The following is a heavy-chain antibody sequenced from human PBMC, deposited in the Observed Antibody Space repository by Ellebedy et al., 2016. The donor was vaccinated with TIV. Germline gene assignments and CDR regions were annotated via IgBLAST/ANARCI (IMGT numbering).Heavy chain of an antibody. J-gene: IGHJ4*02. CDR2: ISGSGGST. V-gene: IGHV3-23*01. CDR1: GFTFSSYA. D-gene: IGHD3-10*01. Sequence: GESLKISXAASGFTFSSYAMSWVRQAPGKGLEWVSAISGSGGSTYYADSVKGRFTISRDNSKNTLYLQMNSLRAEDTAVYYCAKFPYGSGSYYNVIWGQGTLVTVSS. CDR3: AKFPYGSGSYYNVI.